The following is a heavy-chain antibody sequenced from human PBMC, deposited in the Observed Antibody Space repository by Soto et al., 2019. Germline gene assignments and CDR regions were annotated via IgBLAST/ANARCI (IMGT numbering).Heavy chain of an antibody. CDR1: GDSGNSASYT. V-gene: IGHV4-61*01. CDR3: ARTDRHGAWDALF. CDR2: IRYSGTT. J-gene: IGHJ4*02. Sequence: PSETLSLTCAVSGDSGNSASYTWIWIRQPPGKGLEWIGNIRYSGTTDYNPSLRSRVTMSLDTSKNHVSLSLTSVTSADAAVYYCARTDRHGAWDALFWGQGTLVTVSS. D-gene: IGHD2-21*01.